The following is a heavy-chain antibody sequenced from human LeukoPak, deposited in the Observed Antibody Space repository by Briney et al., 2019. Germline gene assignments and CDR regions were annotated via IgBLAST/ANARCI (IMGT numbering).Heavy chain of an antibody. CDR3: ATTNIVESTTAEDAFDI. CDR1: GYTFTSYG. J-gene: IGHJ3*02. Sequence: ASVKVSCKASGYTFTSYGISWVRQAPGQGLEWMGWINTNTGNPTYAQDFTGRFVFSLDTSVSTAYLQISSLKTDDTAVYYCATTNIVESTTAEDAFDIWGQGTMVTVSS. V-gene: IGHV7-4-1*02. CDR2: INTNTGNP. D-gene: IGHD1-26*01.